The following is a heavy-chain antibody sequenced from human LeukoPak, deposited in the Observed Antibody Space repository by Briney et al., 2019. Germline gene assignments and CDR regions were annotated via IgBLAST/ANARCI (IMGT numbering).Heavy chain of an antibody. CDR2: IYPGDSDT. D-gene: IGHD2-15*01. CDR3: ASPGYCSGGSCYNYYGMDV. V-gene: IGHV5-51*01. CDR1: GYSFTSYW. Sequence: GESLKISCKGSGYSFTSYWIGWVRQMPGKGLEWMGIIYPGDSDTGYSPSFQGQVTTSADKSISTAYLQWSSLKASDTAMYYCASPGYCSGGSCYNYYGMDVWGQGTTVTVSS. J-gene: IGHJ6*02.